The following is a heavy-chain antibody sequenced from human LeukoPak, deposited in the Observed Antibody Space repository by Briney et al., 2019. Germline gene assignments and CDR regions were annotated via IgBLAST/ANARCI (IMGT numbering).Heavy chain of an antibody. CDR1: GFTFSSYE. CDR2: ISGSGTTI. V-gene: IGHV3-48*03. J-gene: IGHJ3*02. D-gene: IGHD3-22*01. CDR3: VRDHSDPSGCRAFDI. Sequence: PGGSLRLSCAASGFTFSSYEMNWVRQAPGKGLEWISYISGSGTTIYYADSMKGRFTISRDNAKNSLYLQMNSLRAEDTALYYCVRDHSDPSGCRAFDIWGQGTMVSVSS.